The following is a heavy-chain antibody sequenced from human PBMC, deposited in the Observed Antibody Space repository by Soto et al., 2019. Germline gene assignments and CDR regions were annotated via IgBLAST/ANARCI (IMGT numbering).Heavy chain of an antibody. V-gene: IGHV4-34*01. J-gene: IGHJ4*02. D-gene: IGHD5-12*01. Sequence: QVQLQQGGAGLLKPSETLSLTCTIYGGSLSGYYWSWIRQPPGKGLEWIGEINHSGSTNYNSSLKSLVTISVDTSKNQLSLNLTSVTAADTAVYYCARGVVATTRLFDSWGQGTLVTVSS. CDR1: GGSLSGYY. CDR3: ARGVVATTRLFDS. CDR2: INHSGST.